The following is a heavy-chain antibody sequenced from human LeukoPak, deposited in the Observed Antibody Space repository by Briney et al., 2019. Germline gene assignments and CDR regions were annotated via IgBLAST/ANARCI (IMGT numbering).Heavy chain of an antibody. J-gene: IGHJ4*02. V-gene: IGHV1-2*06. Sequence: ASVKVSCKASGYTFTGYYMHWVRQAPGQGLEWMGRINPNSGGTNYAQKFQGRVTMTRDTSISTAYMELSRLRSDDTAVYYCARDRRRIAAAPIDYWGQGTLVTVSS. CDR3: ARDRRRIAAAPIDY. CDR2: INPNSGGT. CDR1: GYTFTGYY. D-gene: IGHD6-13*01.